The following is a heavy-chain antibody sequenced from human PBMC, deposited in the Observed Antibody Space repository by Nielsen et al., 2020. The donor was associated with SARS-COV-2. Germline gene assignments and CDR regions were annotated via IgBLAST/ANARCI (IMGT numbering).Heavy chain of an antibody. J-gene: IGHJ4*02. CDR3: ARDPGLLQLWLPIFDY. CDR1: GYTFTSCG. Sequence: ASVKVSCKASGYTFTSCGISWVRQAPGQGLEWMGWISAYNGNTNYAQKLQGRVTMTTDTSTSTAYMELRSLRSDDTAVYYCARDPGLLQLWLPIFDYWGQGTLVTVSS. CDR2: ISAYNGNT. V-gene: IGHV1-18*01. D-gene: IGHD5-18*01.